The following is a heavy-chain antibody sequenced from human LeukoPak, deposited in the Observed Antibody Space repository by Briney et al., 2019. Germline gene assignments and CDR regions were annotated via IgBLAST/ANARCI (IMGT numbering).Heavy chain of an antibody. Sequence: PSETLSLTCTVSGGSISSYYWSWIRQPPGKGLEWIGYIYYSGSTNYNPSLKSRVTISVGTSKNQFSLKLSSVTAADTAVYYCARGYSNYYYGMDVWGQGTTVTVSS. CDR1: GGSISSYY. J-gene: IGHJ6*02. CDR2: IYYSGST. D-gene: IGHD4-11*01. CDR3: ARGYSNYYYGMDV. V-gene: IGHV4-59*01.